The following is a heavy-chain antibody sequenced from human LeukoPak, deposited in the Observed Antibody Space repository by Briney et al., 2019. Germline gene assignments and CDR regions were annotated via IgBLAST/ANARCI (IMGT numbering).Heavy chain of an antibody. V-gene: IGHV1-69*05. CDR3: ARETLWKDGSGSYMSY. D-gene: IGHD3-10*01. CDR1: GGTFSSYA. CDR2: IIPIFGTA. J-gene: IGHJ4*02. Sequence: GSSVKVSCKASGGTFSSYAISWVRQAPGQGLELMGGIIPIFGTANYAQKFQGRVTITTDESTSTAHMELSSLRSEDTAVYYCARETLWKDGSGSYMSYWGQGTLVTVSS.